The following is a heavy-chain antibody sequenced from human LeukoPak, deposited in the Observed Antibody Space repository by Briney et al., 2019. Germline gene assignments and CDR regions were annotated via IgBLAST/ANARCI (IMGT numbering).Heavy chain of an antibody. CDR3: ARGLYQHSGSYYRYYYYYYMDV. V-gene: IGHV4-34*01. J-gene: IGHJ6*03. D-gene: IGHD1-26*01. CDR1: GGSFSGYY. CDR2: INHSGST. Sequence: PSETLSLTCAVYGGSFSGYYWSWIRQPPGKGLEWVGEINHSGSTNYNPSLKSRVTISVDTSKNQFSLKLSSVTAADTAVYYCARGLYQHSGSYYRYYYYYYMDVWGKGTTVTVSS.